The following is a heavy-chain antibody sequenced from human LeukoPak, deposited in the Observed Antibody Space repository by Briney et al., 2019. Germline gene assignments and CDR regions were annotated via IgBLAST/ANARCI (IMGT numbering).Heavy chain of an antibody. V-gene: IGHV1-69*04. CDR3: ARAVVVVPAAIGAFDI. D-gene: IGHD2-2*01. CDR1: GGTFSSYA. J-gene: IGHJ3*02. CDR2: IIPILGIA. Sequence: ASVKVSCKASGGTFSSYAISWVRQAPGQGLEWMGRIIPILGIANYAQKFQGRVTITADKSTSTAYMELSSLRSEDTAVYYCARAVVVVPAAIGAFDIWGQGTMVTVSS.